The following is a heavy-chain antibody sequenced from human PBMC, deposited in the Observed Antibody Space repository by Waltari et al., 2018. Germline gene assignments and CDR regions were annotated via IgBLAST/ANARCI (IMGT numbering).Heavy chain of an antibody. V-gene: IGHV3-48*01. CDR3: ARGGYYYYGMDV. J-gene: IGHJ6*02. Sequence: EVQLVESGGGLVQPGGSLRLSCAASGFTFSSYSMNWVRQAPGKGLEWVSYISSSSTIYYADSVKGRFTISRDNAKNSLYLQMNSLRAEDTAVYYCARGGYYYYGMDVWGQGTTVTVSS. CDR1: GFTFSSYS. CDR2: ISSSSTI. D-gene: IGHD3-16*01.